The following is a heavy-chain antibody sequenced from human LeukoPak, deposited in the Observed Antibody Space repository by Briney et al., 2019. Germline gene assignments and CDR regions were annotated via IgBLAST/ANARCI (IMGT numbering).Heavy chain of an antibody. Sequence: GGSLRLSCAASGFTFSSYAMHWVRQAPGKGLEWVAVISYDGSNKYYADSVKGRFTISGDNSKNTLYLQMNSLRAEDTAVYYCARRKVGAFDIWGQGTMVTVSS. J-gene: IGHJ3*02. CDR2: ISYDGSNK. V-gene: IGHV3-30-3*01. CDR1: GFTFSSYA. CDR3: ARRKVGAFDI.